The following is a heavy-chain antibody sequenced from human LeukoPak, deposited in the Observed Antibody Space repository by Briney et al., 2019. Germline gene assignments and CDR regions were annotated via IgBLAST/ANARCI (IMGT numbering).Heavy chain of an antibody. V-gene: IGHV4-61*02. CDR1: GGSISSGSYY. CDR3: ARDRIAAALDYYMDV. CDR2: IYTSGST. J-gene: IGHJ6*03. Sequence: SQTLSLTCTVSGGSISSGSYYWSWIRQPAGKGLEWSGRIYTSGSTNYNPSLKSRVTISVDTSKNQFSLKLSSVTAADTAVYYCARDRIAAALDYYMDVWGKGTTVTVSS. D-gene: IGHD6-13*01.